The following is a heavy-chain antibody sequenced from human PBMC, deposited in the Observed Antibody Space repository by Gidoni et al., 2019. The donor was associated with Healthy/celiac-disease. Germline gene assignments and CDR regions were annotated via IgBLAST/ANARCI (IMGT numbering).Heavy chain of an antibody. Sequence: QVTLREAGPALVKPTQTLKLTGTVSGFSLSTSGMCVSWIRQPPGKALEWLALIDWDDDKYYSTSLKTRLTISKDTSKNQVVLTMTNMDPVDTATYYCARIRTHWYFDLWGRGTLVTVSS. CDR1: GFSLSTSGMC. D-gene: IGHD1-7*01. CDR3: ARIRTHWYFDL. V-gene: IGHV2-70*01. J-gene: IGHJ2*01. CDR2: IDWDDDK.